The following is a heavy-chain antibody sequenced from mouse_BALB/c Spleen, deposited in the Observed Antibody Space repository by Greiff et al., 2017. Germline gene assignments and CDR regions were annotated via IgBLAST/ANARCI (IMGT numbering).Heavy chain of an antibody. CDR1: GFTFSSYT. CDR2: ISSGGSYT. CDR3: TRDGDFYGSSYKYFDV. V-gene: IGHV5-6-4*01. J-gene: IGHJ1*01. D-gene: IGHD1-1*01. Sequence: EVKLVESGGGLVKPGGSLKLSCAASGFTFSSYTMSWVRQTPEKRLEWVATISSGGSYTYYPDSVKGRFTISRDNAKNTLYLQMSSLKSEDTAMYYCTRDGDFYGSSYKYFDVWGAGTTVTVSS.